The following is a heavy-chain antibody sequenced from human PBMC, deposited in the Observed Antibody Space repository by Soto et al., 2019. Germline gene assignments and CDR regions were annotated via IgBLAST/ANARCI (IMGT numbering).Heavy chain of an antibody. CDR2: IYYTGST. CDR1: GGCVSSESHY. V-gene: IGHV4-61*01. CDR3: ASATNPHYYGMDV. J-gene: IGHJ6*02. Sequence: SETLSLTXTVSGGCVSSESHYWSWIRQTPGKGLEWIGYIYYTGSTYYNPSLKSRVTISVDTSKNQFSLKLSSVTAADTAVYYCASATNPHYYGMDVWGQGTTVTVSS.